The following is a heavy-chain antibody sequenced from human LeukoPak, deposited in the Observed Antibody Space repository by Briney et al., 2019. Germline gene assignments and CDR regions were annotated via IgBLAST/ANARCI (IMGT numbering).Heavy chain of an antibody. CDR3: AKRGVVIRVILVGFHKEAYYFDS. Sequence: PGGSLRLSCAASGFTVSSNYMSWVRQAPGKGLEWVSIIHSGGSTYYADSVKGRFTISTDHPKNTLYLQMNSLRAEDTAVYFCAKRGVVIRVILVGFHKEAYYFDSWGQGALVTVSS. J-gene: IGHJ4*02. D-gene: IGHD3-22*01. CDR2: IHSGGST. CDR1: GFTVSSNY. V-gene: IGHV3-53*01.